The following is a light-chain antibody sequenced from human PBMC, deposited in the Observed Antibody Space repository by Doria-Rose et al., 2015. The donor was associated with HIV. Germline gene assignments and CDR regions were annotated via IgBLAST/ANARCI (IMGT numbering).Light chain of an antibody. CDR2: DGS. CDR1: QSFSSTY. J-gene: IGKJ1*01. V-gene: IGKV3-20*01. Sequence: TQSPGTLSLSPGERATLSCRASQSFSSTYLAWCQQKPGQAPSLLIYDGSTRATGIPDRFSASWSGTDFTLTINRLEPEDFALYYCHQCGTSWTFGQGTKVEI. CDR3: HQCGTSWT.